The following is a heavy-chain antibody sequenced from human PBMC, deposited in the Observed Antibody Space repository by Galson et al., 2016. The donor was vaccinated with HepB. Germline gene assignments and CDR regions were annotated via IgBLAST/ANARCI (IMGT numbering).Heavy chain of an antibody. Sequence: SLRLSCAASGFTFSSYAIHWVRQAPGKGLEWVAVISYVGNNKYYADSVKGRFTISRDNSKKTLYLQMNSLRAEDTAVYYCARDYLRDYFDYWGQGTLVTVSS. J-gene: IGHJ4*02. D-gene: IGHD3-10*01. CDR1: GFTFSSYA. V-gene: IGHV3-30*04. CDR2: ISYVGNNK. CDR3: ARDYLRDYFDY.